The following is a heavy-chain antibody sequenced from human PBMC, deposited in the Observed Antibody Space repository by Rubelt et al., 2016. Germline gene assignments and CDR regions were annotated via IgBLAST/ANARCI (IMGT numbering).Heavy chain of an antibody. J-gene: IGHJ4*02. CDR1: GGSISSNSYY. V-gene: IGHV4-39*01. D-gene: IGHD6-19*01. CDR2: ISYSGST. CDR3: ARRDSRGWYPFDY. Sequence: QLQLQESGPGLVKPSETLSLTCTVSGGSISSNSYYWGWIRQPPGKGLEWIGTISYSGSTSYNPSLTSRVTISVDTSKNHCSLRLGAVSAADTAVYDCARRDSRGWYPFDYWGQGTLVTVSS.